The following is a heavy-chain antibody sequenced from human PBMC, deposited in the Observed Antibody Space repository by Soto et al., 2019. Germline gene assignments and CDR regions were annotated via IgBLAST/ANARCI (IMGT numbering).Heavy chain of an antibody. D-gene: IGHD4-4*01. V-gene: IGHV3-21*01. CDR3: ARPLWRDDYNWGYFDL. CDR2: ISSSSSNK. J-gene: IGHJ2*01. CDR1: GFTFSSYS. Sequence: GSLRLSCAASGFTFSSYSMNWVRQAPGKGLEWVSSISSSSSNKYYADSVKGRFTISRDNSKNTLYLQMNSLRTEDTAVYYCARPLWRDDYNWGYFDLWGRGTLVTVSS.